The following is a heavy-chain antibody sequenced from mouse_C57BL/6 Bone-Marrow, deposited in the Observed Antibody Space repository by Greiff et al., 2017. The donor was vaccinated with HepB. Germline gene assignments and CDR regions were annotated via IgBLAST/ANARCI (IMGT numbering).Heavy chain of an antibody. V-gene: IGHV5-17*01. CDR3: ARPTTAVWYFDV. CDR1: GFTFSDYG. Sequence: EVQLVESGGGLVKPGGSLKLSCAASGFTFSDYGMHWVRQAPEQGLEWVAYISGGSSTIYYADTVKGRFTISRDNAKNTLFLQMTSLRSEDTAMYCCARPTTAVWYFDVWNTGTTVTVSS. CDR2: ISGGSSTI. J-gene: IGHJ1*03.